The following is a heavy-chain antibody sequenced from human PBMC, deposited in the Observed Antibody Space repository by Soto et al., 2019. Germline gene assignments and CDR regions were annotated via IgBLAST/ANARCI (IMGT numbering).Heavy chain of an antibody. CDR3: VRLLWFGELT. J-gene: IGHJ4*02. V-gene: IGHV2-5*02. CDR1: GFSLSTSGVG. Sequence: QITLKESGPTLVKPTQTLTLTCTISGFSLSTSGVGVGWIRQPPGKALDWLALIYWDGDKRYSPSLKSRLTITKATSTNEVVLTMTNRDPVDTATYYCVRLLWFGELTWGQGTLVTVSS. CDR2: IYWDGDK. D-gene: IGHD3-10*01.